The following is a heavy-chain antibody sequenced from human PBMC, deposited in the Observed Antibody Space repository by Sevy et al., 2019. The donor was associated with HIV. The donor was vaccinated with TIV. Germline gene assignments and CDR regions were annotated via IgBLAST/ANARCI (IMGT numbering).Heavy chain of an antibody. Sequence: ASVKVSCKASGYTFTGYYMHWVRQAPGQGLEWMGWINPNSGGTNYAQKFQGRVTMTRDTSISTAYMELSRLRSDDTAMYYCARVRTTLRYFDWLPESVPYYFDYWGQGTLVTVSS. CDR2: INPNSGGT. V-gene: IGHV1-2*02. CDR3: ARVRTTLRYFDWLPESVPYYFDY. D-gene: IGHD3-9*01. CDR1: GYTFTGYY. J-gene: IGHJ4*02.